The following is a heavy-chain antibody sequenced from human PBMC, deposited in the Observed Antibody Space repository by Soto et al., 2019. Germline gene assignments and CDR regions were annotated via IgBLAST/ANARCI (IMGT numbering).Heavy chain of an antibody. J-gene: IGHJ6*02. V-gene: IGHV3-23*01. CDR3: AKDRDGAAAGPTKFYGMGV. Sequence: EVQLLESGGGLVQPGGSLRLSCAASGFTFSSYAMSWVRQAPGKGLEWVSVISGSGDSTYYADSVRGRFTISRDNSKNTLYLQMNSLRAEDTAVYYWAKDRDGAAAGPTKFYGMGVWGQGTTVTVSS. D-gene: IGHD6-13*01. CDR2: ISGSGDST. CDR1: GFTFSSYA.